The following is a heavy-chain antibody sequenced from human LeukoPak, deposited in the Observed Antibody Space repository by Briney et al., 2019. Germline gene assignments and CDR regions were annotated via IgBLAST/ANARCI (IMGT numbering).Heavy chain of an antibody. V-gene: IGHV3-30*18. CDR3: AKDGQWLTYYFDY. Sequence: GGSLRLSCAASGFTFSSYGMHWVRQAPGKGLEWVAVISYDGSNKYYADSVKGRFTISRDNSKNTLCLQMNSLRAEDTALYYCAKDGQWLTYYFDYWGQGTLVTVSS. D-gene: IGHD6-19*01. CDR1: GFTFSSYG. CDR2: ISYDGSNK. J-gene: IGHJ4*02.